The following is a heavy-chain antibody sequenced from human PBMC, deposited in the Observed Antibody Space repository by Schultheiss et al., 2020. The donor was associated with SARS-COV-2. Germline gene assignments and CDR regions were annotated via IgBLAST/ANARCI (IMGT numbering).Heavy chain of an antibody. CDR1: GGSISSSKW. Sequence: SETLSLTCAVSGGSISSSKWWSWVRQAPEKGLEWIGEIYHSGSTNYNPSLKSRVTISVDKSKNQFSLKLSSVTAADTAVYYCAGASSWYHPCELDVWGQGTTVTVSS. J-gene: IGHJ6*02. CDR3: AGASSWYHPCELDV. D-gene: IGHD6-13*01. CDR2: IYHSGST. V-gene: IGHV4-4*02.